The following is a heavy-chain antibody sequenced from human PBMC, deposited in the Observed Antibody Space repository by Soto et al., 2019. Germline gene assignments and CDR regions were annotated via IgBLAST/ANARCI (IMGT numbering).Heavy chain of an antibody. CDR1: VGSISSGGYY. CDR2: IYYSGST. J-gene: IGHJ2*01. Sequence: TLSLTGTVSVGSISSGGYYWSWILQHPGKGLEWIGYIYYSGSTYYNPSLKSRVTISVDTSKNQFSLKLSSVTAADTAVYYCARVTVTTFWYFDLWGRGTLVTAPQ. D-gene: IGHD4-17*01. CDR3: ARVTVTTFWYFDL. V-gene: IGHV4-31*03.